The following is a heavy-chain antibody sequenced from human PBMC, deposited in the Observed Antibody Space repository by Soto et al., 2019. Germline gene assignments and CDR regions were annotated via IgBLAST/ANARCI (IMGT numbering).Heavy chain of an antibody. CDR2: ISGSGDKT. CDR1: GFTFRSYA. Sequence: PXGSLRLSCKASGFTFRSYAMSWVRHTPGKGLEWVSSISGSGDKTYYADSVKGRFTISRDNANNSVYLQMDSLRAEDTALYYCTRAAWFPYLSFYWGQGALVTVSS. J-gene: IGHJ4*02. V-gene: IGHV3-23*01. D-gene: IGHD3-10*01. CDR3: TRAAWFPYLSFY.